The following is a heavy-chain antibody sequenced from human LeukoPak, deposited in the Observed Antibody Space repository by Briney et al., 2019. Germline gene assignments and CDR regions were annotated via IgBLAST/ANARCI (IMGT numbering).Heavy chain of an antibody. CDR2: INTNTGNP. J-gene: IGHJ4*02. V-gene: IGHV7-4-1*02. D-gene: IGHD3-10*01. Sequence: AASVKVSCKASGYTFTSYAMNWVRQAPGQGLEWMGWINTNTGNPTYAQGFTGRFVFSLDTSVSTAYLQISSLKAEDTAVYYCARPYLGYGSGSQRPLPFDYWGQGTLVTVSS. CDR3: ARPYLGYGSGSQRPLPFDY. CDR1: GYTFTSYA.